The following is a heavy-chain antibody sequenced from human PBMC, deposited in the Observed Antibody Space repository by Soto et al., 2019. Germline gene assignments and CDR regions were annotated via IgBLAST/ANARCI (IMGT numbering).Heavy chain of an antibody. CDR1: GFTFSSYA. V-gene: IGHV3-23*01. D-gene: IGHD2-15*01. J-gene: IGHJ3*02. CDR3: AKAPGGWSHPLAAFDI. CDR2: ISGSGGST. Sequence: HPGGSLRLSCAASGFTFSSYAMSWVRQAPGKGLEWVSAISGSGGSTYYADSVKGRFTISRDNSKNTLYLQMNSLRAEDTAVYYCAKAPGGWSHPLAAFDIWGQGTMVTVSS.